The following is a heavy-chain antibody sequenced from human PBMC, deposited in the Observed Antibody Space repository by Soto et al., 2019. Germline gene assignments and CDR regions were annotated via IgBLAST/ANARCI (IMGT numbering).Heavy chain of an antibody. Sequence: KPSETPSLTCAVYGGPFRGYYWSWTRQPPGKGLERIGEINHSGSTNYNPSLKSRVTISVDTSKNQFSLKLSSVTAADTAVYYCARRMSKAYPFDIWGQGTMVTVSS. CDR2: INHSGST. CDR1: GGPFRGYY. V-gene: IGHV4-34*01. D-gene: IGHD2-15*01. J-gene: IGHJ3*02. CDR3: ARRMSKAYPFDI.